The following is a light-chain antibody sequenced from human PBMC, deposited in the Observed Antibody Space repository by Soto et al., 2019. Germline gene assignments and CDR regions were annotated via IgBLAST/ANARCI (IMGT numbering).Light chain of an antibody. J-gene: IGKJ2*01. V-gene: IGKV4-1*01. CDR2: WAS. Sequence: DIVMTQSPDSLAVSLGERATINCKSSQSVLYSSNNKNHLVWFQQKPGQPPKLLIYWASTRESGVPDRFSGSGSGTEFTLTISSLQAEDVAVYYCQHYYSPPYTFGQGTKLEIK. CDR3: QHYYSPPYT. CDR1: QSVLYSSNNKNH.